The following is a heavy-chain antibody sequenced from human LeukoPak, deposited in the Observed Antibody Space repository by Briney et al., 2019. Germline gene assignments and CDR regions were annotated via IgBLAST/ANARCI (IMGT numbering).Heavy chain of an antibody. J-gene: IGHJ5*02. D-gene: IGHD6-19*01. CDR2: ISGSGGST. CDR1: GFTFSSYA. Sequence: GGSVRLSCAASGFTFSSYAMSWVRQAPGKGLEWVSAISGSGGSTYYADSVKGRFTIFRDNSKNTLYLQMNSLRAEDTAVYSCAKEASGWYEQNWFDPWGQGTLVTVSS. V-gene: IGHV3-23*01. CDR3: AKEASGWYEQNWFDP.